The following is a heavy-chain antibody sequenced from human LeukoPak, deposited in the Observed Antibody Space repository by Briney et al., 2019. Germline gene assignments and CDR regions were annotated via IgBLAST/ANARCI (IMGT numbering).Heavy chain of an antibody. CDR3: ARQNYDFWSGSSTTIDY. CDR2: INHSGST. D-gene: IGHD3-3*01. V-gene: IGHV4-34*01. CDR1: GGSFSGYY. J-gene: IGHJ4*02. Sequence: PSETLSLTCAVYGGSFSGYYWSWIRQPPGKGLEWIGEINHSGSTNYNPSLKSRVTISVDTSKNQFSLKLSSVTAADTAVYYCARQNYDFWSGSSTTIDYWGQGTLVTVSS.